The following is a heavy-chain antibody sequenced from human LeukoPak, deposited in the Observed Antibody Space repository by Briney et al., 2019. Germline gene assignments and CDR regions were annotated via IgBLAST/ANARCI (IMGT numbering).Heavy chain of an antibody. Sequence: ASVKVSCKTSGYTFTGYYMHWVRQAPGQGLEWMGWINPNSGGTNYAQKFQGRVTMTRDTSISTAYMELSRLRSDDTAVYYCARDSILTGFSLDPWGQGTLVTVSS. CDR1: GYTFTGYY. J-gene: IGHJ5*02. CDR2: INPNSGGT. V-gene: IGHV1-2*02. D-gene: IGHD3-9*01. CDR3: ARDSILTGFSLDP.